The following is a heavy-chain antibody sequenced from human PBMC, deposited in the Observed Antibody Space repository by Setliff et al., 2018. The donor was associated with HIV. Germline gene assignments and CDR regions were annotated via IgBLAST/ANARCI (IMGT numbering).Heavy chain of an antibody. J-gene: IGHJ2*01. CDR1: GGSISSYY. Sequence: PSETLSLTCTVSGGSISSYYWSWIRQPPGKGLEWIGYIYYSGSTNYNPSLKSRVTISVDTSKNQLSLKLSSVTAADTAVYYCARRSRSYWYFDLWGRGTLVTVSS. CDR2: IYYSGST. D-gene: IGHD2-2*01. CDR3: ARRSRSYWYFDL. V-gene: IGHV4-59*08.